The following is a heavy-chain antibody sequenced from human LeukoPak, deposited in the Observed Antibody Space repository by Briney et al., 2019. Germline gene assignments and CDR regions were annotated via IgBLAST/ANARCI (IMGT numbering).Heavy chain of an antibody. CDR1: GFTFSSYD. V-gene: IGHV3-23*01. Sequence: GGSLRLSCAASGFTFSSYDMHWVRQAPGKGLEWVSSITGTHYTTYYTDSVKGRFTISRDNSKNTLYLQMNSLRADDTAIYYCTKDPNGDYVGAFDPWGQGTLVTVSS. CDR3: TKDPNGDYVGAFDP. D-gene: IGHD4-17*01. CDR2: ITGTHYTT. J-gene: IGHJ5*02.